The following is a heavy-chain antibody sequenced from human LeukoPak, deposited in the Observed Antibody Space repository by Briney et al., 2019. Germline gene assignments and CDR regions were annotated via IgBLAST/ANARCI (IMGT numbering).Heavy chain of an antibody. CDR3: ARDLADSSGPSRAFDI. CDR1: GGSISGSSYY. J-gene: IGHJ3*02. CDR2: IYYSGST. Sequence: SETLSLTCTVSGGSISGSSYYWGWIRQPPGKGLEWIGSIYYSGSTYYNPSLKSRVTISVDTSKNQSSLKLNSVTATDTAVYYCARDLADSSGPSRAFDIWGQGTMVTVSS. D-gene: IGHD6-19*01. V-gene: IGHV4-39*02.